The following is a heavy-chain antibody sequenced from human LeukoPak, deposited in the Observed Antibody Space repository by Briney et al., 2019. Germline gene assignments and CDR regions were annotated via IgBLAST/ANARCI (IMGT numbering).Heavy chain of an antibody. CDR3: AHRAYYYDSSTYYPDAFDI. V-gene: IGHV2-5*01. D-gene: IGHD3-22*01. CDR2: LYWYDDK. J-gene: IGHJ3*02. CDR1: GFSLSTSGVG. Sequence: SGPTLVKHTQTLTLTCTFSGFSLSTSGVGVGWIRQPPGKALEWLALLYWYDDKPYSPSLKSRLTITKDTSKTQVVLTMTNMYPVDTATYYCAHRAYYYDSSTYYPDAFDIWGQGTMVTVSS.